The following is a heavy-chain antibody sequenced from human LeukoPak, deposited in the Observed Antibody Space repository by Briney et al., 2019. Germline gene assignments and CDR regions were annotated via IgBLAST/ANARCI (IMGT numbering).Heavy chain of an antibody. J-gene: IGHJ6*02. CDR2: IWYDGSNK. V-gene: IGHV3-33*01. Sequence: GRSLRLSCAASGFTFSSYGMHWVRQAPGKGLEWVAVIWYDGSNKYYADSVKGRFTISRDNSKNTLYPQMNSLRAEDTAVYYCARVVNPYYYYGMDVWGQGTTVTVSS. CDR3: ARVVNPYYYYGMDV. D-gene: IGHD3-22*01. CDR1: GFTFSSYG.